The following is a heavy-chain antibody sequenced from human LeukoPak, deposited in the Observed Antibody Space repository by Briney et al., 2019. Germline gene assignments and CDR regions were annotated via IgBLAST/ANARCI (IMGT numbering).Heavy chain of an antibody. D-gene: IGHD3-3*01. Sequence: ASVKVSCKASGYTFTSYDINSVRQATGQGLGWMGWMNPNSGNTDYAQKFQGRVTMTTNTSISTAYMELSSLRSEDTAVYYCARGSVLRFLEWLSSYYYYYGMDVWGQGTTVTVSS. CDR1: GYTFTSYD. CDR3: ARGSVLRFLEWLSSYYYYYGMDV. J-gene: IGHJ6*02. V-gene: IGHV1-8*01. CDR2: MNPNSGNT.